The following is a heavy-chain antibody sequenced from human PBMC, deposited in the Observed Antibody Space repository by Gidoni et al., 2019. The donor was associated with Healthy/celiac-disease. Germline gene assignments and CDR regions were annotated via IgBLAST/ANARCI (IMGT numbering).Heavy chain of an antibody. J-gene: IGHJ3*02. V-gene: IGHV1-69*02. CDR1: GGTFSSYT. D-gene: IGHD1-26*01. CDR3: ARAGSLGATDDAFDI. CDR2: IIPILGIA. Sequence: QVQLVQSGAEVKKPGSSVKVSCKASGGTFSSYTISWVRQAPGQGLEWMGRIIPILGIANYAQKFQGRVTITADKSTSTAYMELSSLRSEDTAVYYCARAGSLGATDDAFDIWGQGTMVTVSS.